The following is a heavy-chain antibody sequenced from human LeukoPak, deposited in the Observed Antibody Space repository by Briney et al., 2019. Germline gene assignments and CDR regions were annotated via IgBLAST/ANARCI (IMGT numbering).Heavy chain of an antibody. CDR3: ARGDGYNSVDY. D-gene: IGHD5-24*01. CDR2: ISCNGGST. J-gene: IGHJ4*02. CDR1: GFTFSSYA. Sequence: GGSLRLSCAASGFTFSSYAMHWVRQAPGKGLEYVSAISCNGGSTYYANSVKGRFTISRDNSKNTLYLQMGSLRAGDMAVYYCARGDGYNSVDYWGQGTLVTVSS. V-gene: IGHV3-64*01.